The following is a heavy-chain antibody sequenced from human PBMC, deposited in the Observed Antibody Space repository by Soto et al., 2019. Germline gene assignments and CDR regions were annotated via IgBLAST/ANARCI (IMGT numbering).Heavy chain of an antibody. V-gene: IGHV4-39*01. D-gene: IGHD3-16*01. CDR2: IYYSGST. CDR1: GGSISSSSYY. Sequence: SETLSLTCTVSGGSISSSSYYWGWIRQPPGKGLEWIGSIYYSGSTYYNPSLKSRVTISVDTSKNQFSLKLSSVTAADTAVYYCARHNRNPFLFGYWGQGTLVTVSS. CDR3: ARHNRNPFLFGY. J-gene: IGHJ4*02.